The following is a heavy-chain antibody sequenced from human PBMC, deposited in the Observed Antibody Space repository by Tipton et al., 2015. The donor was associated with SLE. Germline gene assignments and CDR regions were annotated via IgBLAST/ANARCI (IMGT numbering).Heavy chain of an antibody. V-gene: IGHV3-30*02. CDR2: IRYDGSNK. J-gene: IGHJ5*02. CDR1: GFTFSSYG. D-gene: IGHD4-17*01. CDR3: ARGASATVTNWFDP. Sequence: SLRLSCAASGFTFSSYGMHWVRQAPGKGLEWVAFIRYDGSNKYYADSVKGRFTISRDNSKNTLYLQMNSLRAEDTAVYYCARGASATVTNWFDPWGQGTLVTVSS.